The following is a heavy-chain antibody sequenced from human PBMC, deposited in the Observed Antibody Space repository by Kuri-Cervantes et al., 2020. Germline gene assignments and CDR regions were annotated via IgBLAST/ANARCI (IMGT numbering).Heavy chain of an antibody. CDR3: ARDRLAMVV. CDR1: GGSISSYY. J-gene: IGHJ4*02. D-gene: IGHD5-18*01. CDR2: IYYSGST. Sequence: SETLSPTCTVSGGSISSYYWSWIRQPPGKGLEWIGYIYYSGSTNYNPSLKSRVTMSVDSSKNQFSLKLTSVTAADTAVYYCARDRLAMVVWGQGALVTVSS. V-gene: IGHV4-59*13.